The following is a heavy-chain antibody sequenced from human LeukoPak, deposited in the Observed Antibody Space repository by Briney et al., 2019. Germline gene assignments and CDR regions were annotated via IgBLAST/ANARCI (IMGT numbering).Heavy chain of an antibody. CDR2: INPNSGGT. CDR3: ARGEKTYYDFWSGYYTGTDIVDY. CDR1: GYTFTGYY. Sequence: ASVKVSCKASGYTFTGYYMHWVRQAPGQGLEWMGWINPNSGGTNYAQKFQGRVTMTRDTSNSTAYMELSRLRSDDTAVYYCARGEKTYYDFWSGYYTGTDIVDYWGQGTLVTVSS. V-gene: IGHV1-2*02. D-gene: IGHD3-3*01. J-gene: IGHJ4*02.